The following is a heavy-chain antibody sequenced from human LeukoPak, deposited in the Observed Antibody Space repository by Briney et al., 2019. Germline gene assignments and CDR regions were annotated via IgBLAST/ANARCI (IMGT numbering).Heavy chain of an antibody. V-gene: IGHV4-59*01. CDR1: GGSISSYY. Sequence: SETLSLTCTVSGGSISSYYWSWIRQPPGKGLEWIGYIYYSGSTNYNPSLKSRVTISVDTSKNQFSLKLSSVTAADTAVYYCARDAAAGTLGAFDIWDQGTMVTVSS. D-gene: IGHD6-13*01. CDR3: ARDAAAGTLGAFDI. CDR2: IYYSGST. J-gene: IGHJ3*02.